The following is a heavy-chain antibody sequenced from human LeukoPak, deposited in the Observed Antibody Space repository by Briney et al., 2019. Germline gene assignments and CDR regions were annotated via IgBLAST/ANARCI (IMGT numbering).Heavy chain of an antibody. CDR3: ARAQSYGSYTRRLYYYYYMDV. CDR1: GYTFTSYD. V-gene: IGHV1-8*03. J-gene: IGHJ6*03. CDR2: MNPNSGNT. D-gene: IGHD3-10*01. Sequence: ASVKVSCKASGYTFTSYDINWVRQATGQGLEWMGWMNPNSGNTGYAQKFQGRVTITADESTSTAYMELSSLRSEDTAVYYCARAQSYGSYTRRLYYYYYMDVWRKGATVTISS.